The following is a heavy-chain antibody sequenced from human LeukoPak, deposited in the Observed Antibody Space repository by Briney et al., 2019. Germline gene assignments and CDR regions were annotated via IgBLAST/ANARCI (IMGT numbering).Heavy chain of an antibody. D-gene: IGHD3-3*01. CDR2: ISPDSRTI. V-gene: IGHV3-48*01. CDR1: GFTFSSYS. Sequence: GGSLRLSCAASGFTFSSYSMNWVRQAPGKGLEWVSYISPDSRTIYYADSVKGRFTISGDNAKNSLYLQMNSLRAEDTAVYYCTRDPEWGVWFDSWGQGTLVTVSS. CDR3: TRDPEWGVWFDS. J-gene: IGHJ5*01.